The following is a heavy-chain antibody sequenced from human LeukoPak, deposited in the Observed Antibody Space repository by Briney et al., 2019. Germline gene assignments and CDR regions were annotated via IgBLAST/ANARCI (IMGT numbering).Heavy chain of an antibody. CDR3: AARYCSGGSCYVGDWFDP. Sequence: GASVKVSCKASGYTFTGYYMHWVRQAPGQGLEWMGWINPNSGGTNYAQKFQGRVTMTRDTSISTAYMGLSRLRSDDTAVYYCAARYCSGGSCYVGDWFDPWGQGTLVTVSS. CDR1: GYTFTGYY. D-gene: IGHD2-15*01. CDR2: INPNSGGT. V-gene: IGHV1-2*02. J-gene: IGHJ5*02.